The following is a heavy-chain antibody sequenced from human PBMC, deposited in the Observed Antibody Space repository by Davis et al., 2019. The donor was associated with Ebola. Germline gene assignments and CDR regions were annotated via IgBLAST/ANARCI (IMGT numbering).Heavy chain of an antibody. D-gene: IGHD3-22*01. J-gene: IGHJ4*02. CDR1: GYTFTGYY. CDR3: ARGGPYYYDSSGYFTH. V-gene: IGHV1-2*02. Sequence: ASVKVSCKASGYTFTGYYMHWARQAPGQGLEWMGWINPNSGGTNYAQKFQGRVTMTRDTSISTAYMELSRLRSDDTAVYYCARGGPYYYDSSGYFTHWGQGTLVTVSS. CDR2: INPNSGGT.